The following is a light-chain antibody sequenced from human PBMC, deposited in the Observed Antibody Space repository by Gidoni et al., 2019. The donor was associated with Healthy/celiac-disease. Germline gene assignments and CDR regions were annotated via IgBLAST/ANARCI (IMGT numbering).Light chain of an antibody. V-gene: IGKV3-15*01. CDR3: QQYSQWPIT. CDR1: QAVGSN. Sequence: LLLTQSPVTLSVSPGDRATLSCRASQAVGSNYLAWYQQKPGQDPRLLIFGISTRATDIPDRFSGSGSGTEFTLTINSLQSEDYAVYYCQQYSQWPITFGQGTRLEIK. CDR2: GIS. J-gene: IGKJ5*01.